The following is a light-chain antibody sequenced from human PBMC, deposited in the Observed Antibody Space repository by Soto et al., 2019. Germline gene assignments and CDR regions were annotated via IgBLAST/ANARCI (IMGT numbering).Light chain of an antibody. CDR2: DTS. CDR3: LLSYNGPYV. J-gene: IGLJ1*01. CDR1: TGAVTSGHY. V-gene: IGLV7-46*01. Sequence: QAVVTQEPSLTVSPGGTVTLTCGSSTGAVTSGHYPYWFQQKPGQAPKTLIYDTSNKHSWTPARFSGSLLGGKAALTLSGAQPEDEAEYYCLLSYNGPYVFGAVTKLTVL.